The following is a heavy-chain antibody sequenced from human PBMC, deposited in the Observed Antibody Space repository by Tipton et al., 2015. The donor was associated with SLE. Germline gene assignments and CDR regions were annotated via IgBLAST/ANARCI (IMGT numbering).Heavy chain of an antibody. J-gene: IGHJ3*02. Sequence: TLSLTCAVYGGSFSGYYWTWIRQPPGKGLEWIGEINHGGSTNYNPSFQGQVSISADMSTYTAYLQWSSLKASDSAIYYCASWPRWDAFDIWGQGTMVTVYS. CDR3: ASWPRWDAFDI. CDR2: INHGGST. CDR1: GGSFSGYY. V-gene: IGHV4-34*01.